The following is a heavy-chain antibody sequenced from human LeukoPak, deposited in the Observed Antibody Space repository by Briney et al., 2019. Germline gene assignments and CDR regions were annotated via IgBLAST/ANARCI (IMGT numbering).Heavy chain of an antibody. Sequence: SETLSVTCTVSSGSISTSNYYWGWVRQPPGKALEWIGNIFYSVSTYYSPSLKSRFTISLDTSRNQFSLKLNSVTAADTAVYYCAKSNGYGLIDIWGKGTMVTVSS. CDR3: AKSNGYGLIDI. V-gene: IGHV4-39*07. CDR1: SGSISTSNYY. CDR2: IFYSVST. D-gene: IGHD3-22*01. J-gene: IGHJ3*02.